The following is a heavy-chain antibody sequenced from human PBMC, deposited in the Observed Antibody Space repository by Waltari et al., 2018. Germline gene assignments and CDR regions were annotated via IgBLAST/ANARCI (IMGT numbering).Heavy chain of an antibody. CDR3: ARTRITMIRGGSDYFDY. V-gene: IGHV2-70*15. CDR2: IDWDDDK. Sequence: QVTLRESGPALVKPTQTLTLTCTFSGFSLSTSGMCGSWIRQPPGKALEWLARIDWDDDKYYSTSLKTRLTISKDTSKNQVVLTMTNVDPVDTATYYCARTRITMIRGGSDYFDYWGQGTLVTVSS. CDR1: GFSLSTSGMC. J-gene: IGHJ4*02. D-gene: IGHD3-10*01.